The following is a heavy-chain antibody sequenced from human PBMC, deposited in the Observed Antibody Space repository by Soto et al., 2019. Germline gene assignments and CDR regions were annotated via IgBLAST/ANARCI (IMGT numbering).Heavy chain of an antibody. CDR3: VRDGLDYYDTERLYFDN. D-gene: IGHD3-22*01. Sequence: EVQLVESGGGPVRPGGSLKLSCAASGFNFITYSLSWVRQAPGKGLEWVASISSSAVYIDYADSVKGRFTISRDNANHSLYLQMNSLRAEDTATYHCVRDGLDYYDTERLYFDNWGQGTLVTVSS. J-gene: IGHJ4*02. CDR2: ISSSAVYI. CDR1: GFNFITYS. V-gene: IGHV3-21*01.